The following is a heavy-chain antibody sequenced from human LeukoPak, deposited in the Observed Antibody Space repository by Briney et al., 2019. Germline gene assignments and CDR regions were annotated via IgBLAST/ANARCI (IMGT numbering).Heavy chain of an antibody. J-gene: IGHJ4*02. V-gene: IGHV3-11*06. CDR1: GFTFSDYY. CDR3: ARDRGYSYGFGG. D-gene: IGHD5-18*01. Sequence: GGSLRLSCAASGFTFSDYYMSWIRQAPGKGLEWVSYISSSSSYTNYADSVKGRFTISRDNAKNSPYLQMNSLRAEDTAVYYCARDRGYSYGFGGWGQGTLVTVSS. CDR2: ISSSSSYT.